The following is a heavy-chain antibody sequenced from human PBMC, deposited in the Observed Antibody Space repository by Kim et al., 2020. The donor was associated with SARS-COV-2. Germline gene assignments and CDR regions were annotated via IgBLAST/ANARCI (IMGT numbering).Heavy chain of an antibody. CDR2: IWYDGSNK. V-gene: IGHV3-33*01. D-gene: IGHD3-10*01. Sequence: GGSLRLSCAASGFTFSSYGMHWVRQAPGKGLEWVAVIWYDGSNKYYADSVKGRFTISRDNSKNTLYLQMNSPRAEDTAVYYCARDLAFGDYHDYWGQGTLVTVSS. J-gene: IGHJ4*02. CDR1: GFTFSSYG. CDR3: ARDLAFGDYHDY.